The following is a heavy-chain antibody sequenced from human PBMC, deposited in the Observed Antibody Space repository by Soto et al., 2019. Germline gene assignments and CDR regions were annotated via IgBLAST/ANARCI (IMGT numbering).Heavy chain of an antibody. D-gene: IGHD3-22*01. J-gene: IGHJ6*02. Sequence: SETLSLTCSVSSGSISSNSYLWGWIRQPPGKGLEWIGAILYSGDTYYSESLRSRVTMSVDTAKNQFSLKLNSVTAADTAVYYCARQGRNTKIVILRHYATDFWGQGTAVTVSS. CDR1: SGSISSNSYL. CDR3: ARQGRNTKIVILRHYATDF. V-gene: IGHV4-39*01. CDR2: ILYSGDT.